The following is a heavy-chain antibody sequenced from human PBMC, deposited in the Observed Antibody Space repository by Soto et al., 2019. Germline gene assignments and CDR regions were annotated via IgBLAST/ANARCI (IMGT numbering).Heavy chain of an antibody. CDR2: IIPLFNAT. CDR1: GGIFKNFD. J-gene: IGHJ4*02. CDR3: AINAERNAQKFDF. D-gene: IGHD2-2*01. V-gene: IGHV1-69*01. Sequence: QVQLVQSGSEVKRPGSSVKVSCKTSGGIFKNFDIGWVRQSPGQGLEWMGEIIPLFNATNYAQKFRGRVTVTADESTRTAYMELTRLTYDDTAXXXCAINAERNAQKFDFWGQGTLVTVSS.